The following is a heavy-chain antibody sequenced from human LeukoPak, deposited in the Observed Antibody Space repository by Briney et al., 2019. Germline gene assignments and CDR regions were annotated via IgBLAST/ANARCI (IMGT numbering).Heavy chain of an antibody. D-gene: IGHD4-23*01. J-gene: IGHJ6*03. CDR2: IYYSGST. V-gene: IGHV4-39*07. CDR3: AREVEGFRVMTTVVTGYYYYMDV. Sequence: SETLSLTCTVSGGSISSSSYYWGWIRQPPGKGLEWIGSIYYSGSTYYNPSLKSRVTISVDTSKNQFSLKLSSVTAADTAVYYCAREVEGFRVMTTVVTGYYYYMDVWGKGTTVTVSS. CDR1: GGSISSSSYY.